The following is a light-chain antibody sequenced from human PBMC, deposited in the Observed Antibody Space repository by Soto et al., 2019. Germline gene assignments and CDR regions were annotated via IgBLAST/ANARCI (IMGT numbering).Light chain of an antibody. V-gene: IGLV2-14*01. CDR2: DVS. CDR1: SSDVGGYNY. CDR3: SSYTSSSTPYV. Sequence: QSVLTQPASVSGSLGQSITISCTETSSDVGGYNYVSWYQQHPGKAPKLMIYDVSNRPSGVSNRFSGSKSGNTASLTISGLQAEDEADYYCSSYTSSSTPYVFGTGTKVTVL. J-gene: IGLJ1*01.